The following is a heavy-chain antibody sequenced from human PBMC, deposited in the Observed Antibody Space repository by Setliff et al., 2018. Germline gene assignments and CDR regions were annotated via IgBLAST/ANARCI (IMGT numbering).Heavy chain of an antibody. CDR2: INHSGST. CDR3: ARGGVFGHFYFDL. D-gene: IGHD3-10*02. Sequence: SETLSLTCAVYGGSFSGYYWSWIRQPPGKGLEWIGEINHSGSTNYNPSLKSRVTISVDTPKNQFSLELTSVTAADTAVYYCARGGVFGHFYFDLWGRGTLVTVSS. V-gene: IGHV4-34*01. CDR1: GGSFSGYY. J-gene: IGHJ2*01.